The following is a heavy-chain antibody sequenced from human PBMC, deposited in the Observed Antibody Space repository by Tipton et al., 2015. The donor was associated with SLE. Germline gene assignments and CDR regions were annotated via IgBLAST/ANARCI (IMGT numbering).Heavy chain of an antibody. CDR1: GGSMSSSDCY. CDR3: ARLGTGIFDY. Sequence: TLSLTCTVSGGSMSSSDCYWGWVRQSPGRGLEWIGSRCYTGSTYYNPSLESRVTMSVDASKNQFSLKLSSVTAADTAVYYCARLGTGIFDYWGQGTLVTVSS. D-gene: IGHD1-1*01. CDR2: RCYTGST. V-gene: IGHV4-39*07. J-gene: IGHJ4*02.